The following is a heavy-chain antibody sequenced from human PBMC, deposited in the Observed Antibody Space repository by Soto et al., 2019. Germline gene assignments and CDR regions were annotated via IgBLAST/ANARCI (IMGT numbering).Heavy chain of an antibody. CDR3: ARLSGRGRIAVDAFAI. CDR2: IYYSGST. V-gene: IGHV4-59*08. J-gene: IGHJ3*02. D-gene: IGHD6-19*01. Sequence: SETLSLTCTVSGGSISSYYWSWIRQPPGKGLEWIGYIYYSGSTNYNPSLKSRVTISVDTSKNQFSLKLSSVTAADTAVYYCARLSGRGRIAVDAFAICGQGTMVTVSS. CDR1: GGSISSYY.